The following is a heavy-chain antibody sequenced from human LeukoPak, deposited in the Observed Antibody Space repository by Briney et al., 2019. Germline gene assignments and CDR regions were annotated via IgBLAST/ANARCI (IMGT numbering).Heavy chain of an antibody. J-gene: IGHJ5*02. CDR3: ARERPTLLTRIRGIATAPDH. D-gene: IGHD3-10*01. CDR2: VKPDTGAT. Sequence: ASVKLSCKTSGYVFTAYYIHWVRQVPGQGLEWLGFVKPDTGATNSAQQLQGRVSMTSDASVTTAYMELSGLTSDDTALYFCARERPTLLTRIRGIATAPDHWGQGTLVTVSS. V-gene: IGHV1-2*02. CDR1: GYVFTAYY.